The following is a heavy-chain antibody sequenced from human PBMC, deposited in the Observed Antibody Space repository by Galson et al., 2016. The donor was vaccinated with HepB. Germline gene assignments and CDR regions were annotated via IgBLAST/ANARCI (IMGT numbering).Heavy chain of an antibody. CDR3: ARGMSHDYGVSADY. Sequence: SLRLSCAASGLTFDDYGLSWVRQAPGKGLEWVSGINWNGGSTGYADSVKGRFTISRDNAKNSLYLQMKSLRAEDTALYYCARGMSHDYGVSADYWGQGTLVTVSS. V-gene: IGHV3-20*04. CDR1: GLTFDDYG. J-gene: IGHJ4*02. CDR2: INWNGGST. D-gene: IGHD4-17*01.